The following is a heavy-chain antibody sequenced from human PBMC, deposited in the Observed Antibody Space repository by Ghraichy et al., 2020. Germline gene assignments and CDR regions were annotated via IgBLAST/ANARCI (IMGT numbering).Heavy chain of an antibody. CDR3: AKDTGFISSFGAFEI. J-gene: IGHJ3*02. Sequence: GGSLRLSCVASGFTFKNYAMHWLRQAPGKGLEWMADIAYDGSNKYYAESVKGRFTISRDNSRNTLHLQMDSLTFEDTSVYYCAKDTGFISSFGAFEIWGQGTVVTVSS. CDR2: IAYDGSNK. V-gene: IGHV3-30*04. CDR1: GFTFKNYA. D-gene: IGHD6-6*01.